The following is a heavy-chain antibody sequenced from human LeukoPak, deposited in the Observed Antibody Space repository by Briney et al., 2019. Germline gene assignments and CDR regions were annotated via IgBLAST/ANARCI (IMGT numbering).Heavy chain of an antibody. D-gene: IGHD3-22*01. CDR3: ARGSSYYYDSSGYYNFDY. V-gene: IGHV3-20*04. CDR2: INWNGGST. J-gene: IGHJ4*02. Sequence: GGSLRLSCAASGFTFDDYGMSWVRQAPGKGLEWVSGINWNGGSTGYADSVKGRFTISRDNAKNSLYLQMNSLRAEDTAVYYCARGSSYYYDSSGYYNFDYWGQGTLVIVSS. CDR1: GFTFDDYG.